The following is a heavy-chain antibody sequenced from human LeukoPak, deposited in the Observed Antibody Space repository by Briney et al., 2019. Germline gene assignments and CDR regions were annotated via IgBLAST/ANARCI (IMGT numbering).Heavy chain of an antibody. D-gene: IGHD5-12*01. J-gene: IGHJ4*02. Sequence: AGGSLRLSCAASGFTFDDYSMHWVRQAPGKGLEWVSGISWNSGSIGHADSLKGRFDISRDNAKNSLYLQMNSVRAEDTALYYCAKGGATIRSLPESWGQGTLVTVSS. CDR2: ISWNSGSI. CDR1: GFTFDDYS. CDR3: AKGGATIRSLPES. V-gene: IGHV3-9*01.